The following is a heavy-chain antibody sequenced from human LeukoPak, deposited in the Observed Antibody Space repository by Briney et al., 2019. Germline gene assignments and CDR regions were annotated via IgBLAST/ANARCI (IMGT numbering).Heavy chain of an antibody. V-gene: IGHV4-39*07. CDR1: GDSISSSGYY. CDR3: ARSSYYYDSSGYCFDY. Sequence: SETLSLTCTVSGDSISSSGYYWGWIRQSPAKGLEWIGSIYYGGTSYYNPSLKSRVTISVDTSKNQFSLKLSSVTAADTAVYYCARSSYYYDSSGYCFDYWGQGTLVTVSS. CDR2: IYYGGTS. J-gene: IGHJ4*02. D-gene: IGHD3-22*01.